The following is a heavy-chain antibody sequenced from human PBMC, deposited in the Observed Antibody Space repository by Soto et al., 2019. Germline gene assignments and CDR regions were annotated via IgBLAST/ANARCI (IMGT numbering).Heavy chain of an antibody. CDR3: VRDNGAMDV. Sequence: LRLSCATSGFTFSSYDMNWVRQAPGTGLEWISRINTRSSRIYYADSVRGRFTISRDNAKNSLYLQINSLTAADTAVCYCVRDNGAMDVCGQGTTVTVSS. V-gene: IGHV3-48*03. J-gene: IGHJ6*02. D-gene: IGHD3-10*01. CDR2: INTRSSRI. CDR1: GFTFSSYD.